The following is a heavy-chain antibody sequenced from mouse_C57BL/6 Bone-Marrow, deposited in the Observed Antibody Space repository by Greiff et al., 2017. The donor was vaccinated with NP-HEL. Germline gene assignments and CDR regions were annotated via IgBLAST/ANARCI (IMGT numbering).Heavy chain of an antibody. D-gene: IGHD1-1*01. CDR2: IDPSDSYT. J-gene: IGHJ2*01. Sequence: QVQLQQSGAELVKPGASVKLSCKASGYTFTSYWMQWVKQRPGQGLEWIGEIDPSDSYTNYNQKFKGKATLTVDTSSSTAYMQLSSLTSEDSAVYYCARGSVVAPYWGQGTTLTVSS. V-gene: IGHV1-50*01. CDR3: ARGSVVAPY. CDR1: GYTFTSYW.